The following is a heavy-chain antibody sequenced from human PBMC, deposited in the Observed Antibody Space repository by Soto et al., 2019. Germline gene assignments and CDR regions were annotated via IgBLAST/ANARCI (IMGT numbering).Heavy chain of an antibody. CDR1: GFTFDDYA. D-gene: IGHD5-12*01. V-gene: IGHV3-9*01. CDR2: ISWKTGSI. Sequence: PGGSLRLSCAASGFTFDDYAMHWVRQPPGKGLEWVSGISWKTGSIGYADSVKGRFIFSRDNIKNFLYLEMDSLRPEDTALYYCAKAKGEYRGSIDYWGQGALVTVSS. CDR3: AKAKGEYRGSIDY. J-gene: IGHJ4*02.